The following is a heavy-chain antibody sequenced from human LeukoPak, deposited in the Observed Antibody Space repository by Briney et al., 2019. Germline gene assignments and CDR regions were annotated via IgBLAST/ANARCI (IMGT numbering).Heavy chain of an antibody. Sequence: SVKVSCKASGYTFTSYGISWVRQAPGQGLEWMGRIIPILGIPNYAQKFQGRVTITADKSTSTAYMELSSLRSEDTAMYYCARDEYSGYAYYYYGMDVWGQGTTVTVSS. CDR2: IIPILGIP. V-gene: IGHV1-69*04. J-gene: IGHJ6*02. D-gene: IGHD5-12*01. CDR1: GYTFTSYG. CDR3: ARDEYSGYAYYYYGMDV.